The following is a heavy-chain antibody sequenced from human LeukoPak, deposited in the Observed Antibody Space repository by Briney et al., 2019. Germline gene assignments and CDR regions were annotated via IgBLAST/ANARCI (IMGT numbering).Heavy chain of an antibody. CDR3: TTDPFEIFGY. CDR2: IKRKTDGGTT. Sequence: GGSLRLSCAASGFTFSNAWMSWVRQAPGKGLEWVGRIKRKTDGGTTDYAAPVKGRFTISRDDSKNTLYLQMNSLKTEDTDVYYCTTDPFEIFGYWGQGTLVTVSS. D-gene: IGHD3-9*01. J-gene: IGHJ4*02. V-gene: IGHV3-15*01. CDR1: GFTFSNAW.